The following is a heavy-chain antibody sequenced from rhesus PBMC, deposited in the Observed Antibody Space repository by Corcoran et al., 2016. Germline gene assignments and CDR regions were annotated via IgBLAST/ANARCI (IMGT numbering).Heavy chain of an antibody. Sequence: EVQLVESGGGLAKPGGSLRLSCAASGFTFSSYWLNWVCQTPGTGLEWISAINGGGGSTYYADSVKGRFTIARDNSKNTLSLQMNSLRAEDTAVYYCARVGYSSSPFFDYWGQGVLVTVSS. D-gene: IGHD6-43*01. CDR1: GFTFSSYW. CDR3: ARVGYSSSPFFDY. J-gene: IGHJ4*01. V-gene: IGHV3S42*01. CDR2: INGGGGST.